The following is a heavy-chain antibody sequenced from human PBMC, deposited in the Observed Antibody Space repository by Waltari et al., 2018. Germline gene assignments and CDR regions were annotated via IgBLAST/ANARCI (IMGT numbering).Heavy chain of an antibody. CDR1: GYTFTSYD. Sequence: QVQLVQSGAEVKKPGASVKVSCKASGYTFTSYDINWVRQATGQGLEWMGWMNPNSGNTGYAQKFQGRVTMTRNTSISTAYMELSSLRSEDTAVYYCARGGDIVVVPAALNWFDPWGQGTLVTVSS. D-gene: IGHD2-2*01. CDR2: MNPNSGNT. J-gene: IGHJ5*02. CDR3: ARGGDIVVVPAALNWFDP. V-gene: IGHV1-8*01.